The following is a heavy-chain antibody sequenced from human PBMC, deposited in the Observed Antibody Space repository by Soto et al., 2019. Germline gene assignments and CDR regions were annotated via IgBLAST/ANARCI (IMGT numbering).Heavy chain of an antibody. CDR1: GYTFTNYY. CDR3: ARDTAMGDYYYYGMDV. Sequence: ASVKVSCKASGYTFTNYYMHWVRQAPGQGLEWMGIINPSGGSTSYAQKFQGRVTMTRDTSTSTVYMELSSLRSEDTAVYYCARDTAMGDYYYYGMDVWGQGTTVTVS. D-gene: IGHD5-18*01. J-gene: IGHJ6*02. CDR2: INPSGGST. V-gene: IGHV1-46*01.